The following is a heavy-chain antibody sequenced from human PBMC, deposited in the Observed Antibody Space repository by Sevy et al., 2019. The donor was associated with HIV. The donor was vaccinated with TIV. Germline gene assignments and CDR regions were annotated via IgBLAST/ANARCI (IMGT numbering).Heavy chain of an antibody. CDR3: AKDTTAMVHDAFDI. D-gene: IGHD5-18*01. CDR2: ISWNSGSI. J-gene: IGHJ3*02. CDR1: GFTFDDYA. V-gene: IGHV3-9*01. Sequence: GGSLRLSCAASGFTFDDYAMHWVRQAPGKGLEWVSGISWNSGSIGYADSVKGRFTNSRDNAKNSLYLQMNSLRAEDTALYYCAKDTTAMVHDAFDIWGQGTMVTVSS.